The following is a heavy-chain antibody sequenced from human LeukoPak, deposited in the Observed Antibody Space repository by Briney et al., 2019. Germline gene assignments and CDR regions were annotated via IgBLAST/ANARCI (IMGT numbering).Heavy chain of an antibody. CDR3: TVRDCSSASCPHYYYYYYMDV. V-gene: IGHV1-69*05. Sequence: SVKVSCKASGGIFSSHAISWVRQAPGQGLEWMGGIIPIFGTANYAQKFQGRVTITTDESTSTAYMELSSLRSEDTAVYYCTVRDCSSASCPHYYYYYYMDVWGKGTTVTVSS. CDR2: IIPIFGTA. D-gene: IGHD2-2*01. CDR1: GGIFSSHA. J-gene: IGHJ6*03.